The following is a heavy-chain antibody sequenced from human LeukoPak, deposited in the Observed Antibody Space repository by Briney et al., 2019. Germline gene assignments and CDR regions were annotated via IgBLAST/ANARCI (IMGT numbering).Heavy chain of an antibody. Sequence: GGSLRLSCAASGFTFSSYDMHWVRQATGKGLEWVSAIGTAGDTYYPGSVKGRFTISRENAKNSLYLQMNSLRAGDTAVYYCARGYSRGYCSGGSCYGAFDIWGQGTMVTVSS. V-gene: IGHV3-13*01. CDR3: ARGYSRGYCSGGSCYGAFDI. CDR1: GFTFSSYD. D-gene: IGHD2-15*01. CDR2: IGTAGDT. J-gene: IGHJ3*02.